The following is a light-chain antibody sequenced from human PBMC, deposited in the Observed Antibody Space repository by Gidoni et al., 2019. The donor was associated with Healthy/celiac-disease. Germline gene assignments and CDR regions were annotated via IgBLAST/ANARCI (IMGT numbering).Light chain of an antibody. J-gene: IGKJ2*01. CDR1: QSISNY. V-gene: IGKV1-39*01. Sequence: DIQMTQSPSSLSASVGDRVTITCRASQSISNYLNWYQQKPGKAPTVLIYAASTLQSGVPSRFSGSGSGTDFTLTISSLQPEDFATYYCQQSYSAPMYTFGQGTKLEIK. CDR2: AAS. CDR3: QQSYSAPMYT.